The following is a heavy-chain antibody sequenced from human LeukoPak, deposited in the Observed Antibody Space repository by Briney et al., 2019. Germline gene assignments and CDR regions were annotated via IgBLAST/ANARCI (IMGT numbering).Heavy chain of an antibody. CDR3: AREHRYSSGCFDY. CDR2: IIPILSIA. D-gene: IGHD6-19*01. J-gene: IGHJ4*02. V-gene: IGHV1-69*16. Sequence: AASVKVSCKPSGDTFSSYSISWVRQAPGQGLEWMGRIIPILSIANYAQKFQGRVTITTDESTSTAYMELSSLRSEDTAVYYCAREHRYSSGCFDYWGQGTLVTVSS. CDR1: GDTFSSYS.